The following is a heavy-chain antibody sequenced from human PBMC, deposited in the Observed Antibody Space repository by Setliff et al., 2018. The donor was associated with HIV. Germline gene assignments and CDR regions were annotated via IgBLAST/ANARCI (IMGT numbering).Heavy chain of an antibody. V-gene: IGHV4-61*02. CDR3: ARHPREETQRNYKFDP. J-gene: IGHJ5*02. D-gene: IGHD1-7*01. CDR2: IYTSGST. Sequence: SETLSLTCTVSGVSISSGSYYWSWIRQSAGKGLEWIGRIYTSGSTNDNPSLKSRITISVDTSNNQFSLRLSSVTATDTAMYYCARHPREETQRNYKFDPWGQGTLVTVSS. CDR1: GVSISSGSYY.